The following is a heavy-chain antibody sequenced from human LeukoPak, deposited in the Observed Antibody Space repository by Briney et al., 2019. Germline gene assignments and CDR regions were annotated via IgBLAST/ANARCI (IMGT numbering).Heavy chain of an antibody. CDR1: GFTFSSYA. CDR3: AKDILAAGLFFDY. CDR2: IQYDGSNK. V-gene: IGHV3-30*02. J-gene: IGHJ4*02. Sequence: PGGSLRLSCAASGFTFSSYAMHWVRQAPGKGLEWVAFIQYDGSNKYYADSVKGRFTTSRDNAKNSLYLQMNTLRAEDTAVYYCAKDILAAGLFFDYWGQGTLVTVSS. D-gene: IGHD6-13*01.